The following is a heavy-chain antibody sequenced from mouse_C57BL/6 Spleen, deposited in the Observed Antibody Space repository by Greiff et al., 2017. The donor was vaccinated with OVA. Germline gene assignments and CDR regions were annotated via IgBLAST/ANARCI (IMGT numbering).Heavy chain of an antibody. J-gene: IGHJ2*01. V-gene: IGHV5-4*01. D-gene: IGHD1-1*01. CDR1: GFTFSSYA. Sequence: DVHLVESGGGLVKPGGSLKLSCAASGFTFSSYAMSWVRQTPEKRLEWVATISDGGSYTYYPDNVKGRFTISRDNAKNNLYLQMSHLKSEDTAMYYCARSITTVVAPYFDYWGQGTTLTVSS. CDR3: ARSITTVVAPYFDY. CDR2: ISDGGSYT.